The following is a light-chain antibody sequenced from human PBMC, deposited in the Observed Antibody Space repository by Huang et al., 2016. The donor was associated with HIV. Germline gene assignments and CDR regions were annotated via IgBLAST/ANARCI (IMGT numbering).Light chain of an antibody. J-gene: IGKJ5*01. CDR2: DAS. CDR3: QQSSRWPPVT. V-gene: IGKV3-11*01. Sequence: EIVLTQSPATLSLSPGERATLSCRASQSVSSHLAWYQQRRGQAPRLLIYDASSRVTGIPARFSGSGSGTDFTLTISSLEPEDFAVYYCQQSSRWPPVTFGQGTRLE. CDR1: QSVSSH.